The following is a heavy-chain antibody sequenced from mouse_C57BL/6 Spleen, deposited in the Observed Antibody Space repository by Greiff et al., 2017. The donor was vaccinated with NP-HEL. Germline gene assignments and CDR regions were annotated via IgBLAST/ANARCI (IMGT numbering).Heavy chain of an antibody. D-gene: IGHD1-1*02. CDR3: ARFGRGYYAMDY. Sequence: EVQLQQSGPELVKPGASVKISCKASGYTFTDSYMNWVKQSHGKGLEWIGDINPNKGGTSYNQKFKGKATLTVDKSSSTAYMELRSLTSEDSAVYYCARFGRGYYAMDYWGQGTSVTVSS. V-gene: IGHV1-26*01. J-gene: IGHJ4*01. CDR2: INPNKGGT. CDR1: GYTFTDSY.